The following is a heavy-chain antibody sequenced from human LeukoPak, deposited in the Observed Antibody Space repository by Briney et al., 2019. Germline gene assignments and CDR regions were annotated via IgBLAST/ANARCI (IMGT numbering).Heavy chain of an antibody. J-gene: IGHJ4*02. CDR2: ISAYNGNT. Sequence: ASVKVSCKASGYTFTSYGISWVRQAPGQGLEWMGWISAYNGNTNYAQKLQGRVTMTTDTSTSTAYMELRSLRSDDTAVYYCARVRVCGGDCYRVFDYWGQGTLVTVSS. CDR3: ARVRVCGGDCYRVFDY. D-gene: IGHD2-21*02. CDR1: GYTFTSYG. V-gene: IGHV1-18*01.